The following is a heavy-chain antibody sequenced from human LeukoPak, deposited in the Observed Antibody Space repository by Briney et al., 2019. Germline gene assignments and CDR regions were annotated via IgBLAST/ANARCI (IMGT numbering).Heavy chain of an antibody. CDR2: IYYRGST. V-gene: IGHV4-59*12. D-gene: IGHD3-10*01. Sequence: SETLSLTCTVSGGSISSYYWSWIRQPPGKGLEWIGYIYYRGSTNYNPSLKSRVTISVDTSKKQFSLNLTSVTAADTAVYYCARLPYGSGYWLHREGRDVWGKGTTVTISS. J-gene: IGHJ6*04. CDR1: GGSISSYY. CDR3: ARLPYGSGYWLHREGRDV.